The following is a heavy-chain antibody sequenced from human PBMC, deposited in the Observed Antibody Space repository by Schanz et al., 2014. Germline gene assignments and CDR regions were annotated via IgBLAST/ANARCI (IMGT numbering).Heavy chain of an antibody. J-gene: IGHJ6*02. CDR1: GFAFSSFA. D-gene: IGHD3-10*01. V-gene: IGHV3-23*04. Sequence: EVQLVESGGGLVQPGGSLRLSCAASGFAFSSFALSWVRQSPGKGLEWVSAISANDYDTYYAPSVKGRFTVSRDNSKNTVYLQMNSLRAEDTAVYYCARSSLVRGVSKRNSYYYAMDVWGQGTTVTVSS. CDR2: ISANDYDT. CDR3: ARSSLVRGVSKRNSYYYAMDV.